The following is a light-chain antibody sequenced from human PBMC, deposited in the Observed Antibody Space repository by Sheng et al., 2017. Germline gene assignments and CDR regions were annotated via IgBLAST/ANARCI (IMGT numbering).Light chain of an antibody. CDR2: GNF. J-gene: IGLJ1*01. V-gene: IGLV1-40*01. CDR3: SSYARSKGV. Sequence: QSVLTHPPSVSGAPGQRVTISCTGNSSNIGAGYDVHWYQHLPGTAPKVLIYGNFNRPSGVPDRFSGSKSGTSASLAITGLQADDEADYYCSSYARSKGVFGTGTKVTVL. CDR1: SSNIGAGYD.